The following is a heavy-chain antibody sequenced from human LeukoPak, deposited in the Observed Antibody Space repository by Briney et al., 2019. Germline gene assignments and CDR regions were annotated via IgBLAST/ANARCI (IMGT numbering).Heavy chain of an antibody. Sequence: PGGSLRLSCAASGFTFSSYAMHWVRQAPGKGLEWVSVIYSGGSTYYADSVKGRFTISRDNSKNTLYLQMNSLRAEDTAVYYCARGTTVPDWGQGTLVTVSS. D-gene: IGHD4-17*01. CDR3: ARGTTVPD. V-gene: IGHV3-53*01. J-gene: IGHJ4*02. CDR1: GFTFSSYA. CDR2: IYSGGST.